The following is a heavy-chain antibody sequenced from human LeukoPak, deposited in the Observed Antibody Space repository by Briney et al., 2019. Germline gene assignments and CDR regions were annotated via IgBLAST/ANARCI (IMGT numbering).Heavy chain of an antibody. CDR1: GGSISSSSYY. J-gene: IGHJ6*03. Sequence: SETLSLTCTVSGGSISSSSYYWGWIRQPPGTGLEWIGSIYYSGSTYYNPSLKSRVTISVDTSKNQFSLKLSSVTAADTAVYYCARVGTKRGGSGSYRSSSYMDVWGKGTTVTVSS. CDR2: IYYSGST. CDR3: ARVGTKRGGSGSYRSSSYMDV. V-gene: IGHV4-39*01. D-gene: IGHD3-10*01.